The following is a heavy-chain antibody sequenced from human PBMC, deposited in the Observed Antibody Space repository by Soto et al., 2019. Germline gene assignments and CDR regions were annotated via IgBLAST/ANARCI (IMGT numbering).Heavy chain of an antibody. CDR1: GGSISSGGYY. CDR2: IYYSGST. Sequence: QVQLQESGPGLVKPSQTLSLTCTVSGGSISSGGYYWSWIRQHPGKGLEWIGYIYYSGSTYYNPSLKSRVTMSVDTSKNQFSLKLSSVTAADTAVYYCARVEMLWFGGDVPGGFDPWGQGTLVTVSS. V-gene: IGHV4-31*03. D-gene: IGHD3-10*01. CDR3: ARVEMLWFGGDVPGGFDP. J-gene: IGHJ5*02.